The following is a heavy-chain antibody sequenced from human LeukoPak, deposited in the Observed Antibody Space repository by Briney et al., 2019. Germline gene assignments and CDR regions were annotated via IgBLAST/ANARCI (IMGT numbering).Heavy chain of an antibody. V-gene: IGHV3-15*01. CDR2: IKSKTDGGTT. J-gene: IGHJ4*02. CDR3: TTVQAYDSSGYYPRDNY. D-gene: IGHD3-22*01. Sequence: GGSLRLSCAASGFTFSNAWMSWVRQAPGKGLEWVGRIKSKTDGGTTDYAAPVKGRFTISRADSKNTLYLQMNSLKTEDTAVYYCTTVQAYDSSGYYPRDNYWGQGTLVTVSS. CDR1: GFTFSNAW.